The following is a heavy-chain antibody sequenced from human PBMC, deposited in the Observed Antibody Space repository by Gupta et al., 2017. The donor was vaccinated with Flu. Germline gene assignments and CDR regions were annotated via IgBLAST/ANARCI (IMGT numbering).Heavy chain of an antibody. Sequence: EVHLVESGGGLVQPGGSLRLSCAASGFTFSSYWMNWVRQAPGRGLEWVANINQDGTEIDYVDSVKGRFTISRDNAENSLYLKMNSLRAEDTAVYYCARDRAMDDYWGHGSLVT. CDR2: INQDGTEI. CDR3: ARDRAMDDY. CDR1: GFTFSSYW. V-gene: IGHV3-7*04. D-gene: IGHD5-18*01. J-gene: IGHJ4*01.